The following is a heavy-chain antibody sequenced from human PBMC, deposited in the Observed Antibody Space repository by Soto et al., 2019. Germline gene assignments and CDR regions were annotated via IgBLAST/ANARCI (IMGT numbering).Heavy chain of an antibody. J-gene: IGHJ6*02. CDR3: ARGLRFLEWFRYYYGMDV. V-gene: IGHV1-8*01. CDR2: MNPNGGNT. Sequence: ASVKVSCKASGYTFTSYDINWVRQATGQGLEWMGWMNPNGGNTGYAQKFQGRVTMTRNTSTSTAYMELSSLRSEDTAVYYCARGLRFLEWFRYYYGMDVWGQGTTVP. D-gene: IGHD3-3*01. CDR1: GYTFTSYD.